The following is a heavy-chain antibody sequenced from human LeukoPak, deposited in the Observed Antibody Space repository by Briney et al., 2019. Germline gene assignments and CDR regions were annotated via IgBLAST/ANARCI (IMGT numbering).Heavy chain of an antibody. CDR1: GYTFTGYY. J-gene: IGHJ6*03. CDR2: INPNSGGT. V-gene: IGHV1-2*02. CDR3: ARSDYYYYYMDV. Sequence: ASVKVSCKASGYTFTGYYMHWVRQAPGQGLEWMGWINPNSGGTNYAQKFQGRVTMTRDTSISTAYMELSRLRSDDTAVYYCARSDYYYYYMDVWGKGTTVTISS.